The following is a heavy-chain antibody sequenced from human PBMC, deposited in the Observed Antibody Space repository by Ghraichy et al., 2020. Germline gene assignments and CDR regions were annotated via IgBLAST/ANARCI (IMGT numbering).Heavy chain of an antibody. CDR1: GASINSDY. CDR3: VREGRQMGRYYVAVYV. D-gene: IGHD1-26*01. Sequence: SETLSLTCTVSGASINSDYCSWIRQTAGKGLEWIGRIYSSGNTNYNPSVMSRVSMSVDTSTNEIFLKLSSVTAAAPGVYYCVREGRQMGRYYVAVYVLGQGTTVIVPS. J-gene: IGHJ6*02. V-gene: IGHV4-4*07. CDR2: IYSSGNT.